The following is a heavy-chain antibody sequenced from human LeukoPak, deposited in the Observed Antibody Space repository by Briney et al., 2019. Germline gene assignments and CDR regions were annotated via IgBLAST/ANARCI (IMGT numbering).Heavy chain of an antibody. CDR3: ARVGYSYGYSYFDY. J-gene: IGHJ4*02. CDR2: IYTSGST. D-gene: IGHD5-18*01. V-gene: IGHV4-61*02. Sequence: PSETLSLTCTVSGGSISSGSYYWSWIRQPAGKGLEWIGRIYTSGSTNYNPSLKSRVTISVDTSKNQFSLKLSSVTVADTAVYYCARVGYSYGYSYFDYWGQGTLVTVSS. CDR1: GGSISSGSYY.